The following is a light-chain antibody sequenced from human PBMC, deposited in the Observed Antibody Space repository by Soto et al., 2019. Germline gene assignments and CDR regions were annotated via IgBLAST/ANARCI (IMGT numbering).Light chain of an antibody. CDR2: GAS. CDR3: QQYGSSPLIS. J-gene: IGKJ5*01. V-gene: IGKV3-20*01. Sequence: IVLTQSPGTLSLYPGERATLSCRASQSVSSSYLAWYQQKPGQAPRLLIFGASKRATGIPDRFSGSGSGRDFTLTISGLEPEDFAVYYCQQYGSSPLISFGQGTRLEIK. CDR1: QSVSSSY.